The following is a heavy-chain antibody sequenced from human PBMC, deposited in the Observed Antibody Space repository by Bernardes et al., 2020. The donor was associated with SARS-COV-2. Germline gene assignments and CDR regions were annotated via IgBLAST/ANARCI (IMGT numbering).Heavy chain of an antibody. V-gene: IGHV4-4*07. CDR3: ARVLRLPFNYYGMDV. D-gene: IGHD3-10*01. CDR1: GGSISSYY. CDR2: IYTSGST. J-gene: IGHJ6*02. Sequence: SEPLSLTCSVSGGSISSYYWSWIRQPAGKGLEWIGRIYTSGSTNYNPSLKSRVTMSVDTSKNQFSLKLSSVTAADTAVYYCARVLRLPFNYYGMDVWGQGTTVTVSS.